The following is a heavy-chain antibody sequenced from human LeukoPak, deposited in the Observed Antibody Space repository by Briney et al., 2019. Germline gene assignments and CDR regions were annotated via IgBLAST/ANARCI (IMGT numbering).Heavy chain of an antibody. CDR1: GGSISSSSYY. CDR2: IYYSGST. D-gene: IGHD1-1*01. CDR3: ARVVANVVGCFDP. Sequence: PSETLSLTCTVSGGSISSSSYYWGWIRQPPGKGLEWIGSIYYSGSTYYNPSLKSRVTISVDTSKNQFSLKLSSVTAADTAVYYCARVVANVVGCFDPWGQGTLVTVSS. J-gene: IGHJ5*02. V-gene: IGHV4-39*07.